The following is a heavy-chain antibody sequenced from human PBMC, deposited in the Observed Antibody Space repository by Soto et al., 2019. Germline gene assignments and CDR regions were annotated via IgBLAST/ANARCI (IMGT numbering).Heavy chain of an antibody. J-gene: IGHJ4*02. CDR3: AVGGGDLSLTPFDY. CDR1: GFNFKAYG. CDR2: ISTDGGKQ. V-gene: IGHV3-30-3*01. Sequence: PGGSLRISCVASGFNFKAYGIHWVRQAPGKGLEWVAVISTDGGKQHLADSVKGRFTISRDNLKNTLYLQMNNVRPEDTAVYFCAVGGGDLSLTPFDYWGQGSLVTVSS. D-gene: IGHD3-16*02.